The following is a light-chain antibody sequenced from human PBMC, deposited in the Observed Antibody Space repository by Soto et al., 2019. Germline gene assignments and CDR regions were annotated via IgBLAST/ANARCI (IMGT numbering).Light chain of an antibody. CDR3: QQFDTSPPST. J-gene: IGKJ5*01. V-gene: IGKV3-20*01. CDR1: LSVSSSY. CDR2: GAS. Sequence: EIVLTQSPGTLSLSPGERATLSCRASLSVSSSYLAWYQQKPGQAPRLLIYGASSRATGIPDRFSGSGSGTDFTLTISRLEPGDFAVYYCQQFDTSPPSTFGQGTRLEIK.